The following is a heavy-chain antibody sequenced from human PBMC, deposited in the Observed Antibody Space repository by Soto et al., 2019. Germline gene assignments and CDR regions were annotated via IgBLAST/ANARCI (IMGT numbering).Heavy chain of an antibody. CDR1: GGTFSSYT. CDR2: IIPILGIA. Sequence: QVQLVQSGAEVKKPGSSVKVSCKASGGTFSSYTISWVRQAPGQGLEWMGRIIPILGIANYAQKFQGRVTITADKSTSTGYMELSSLRSEDTAVYYCARKEYSNDAFDIWGQGTMVTVSS. J-gene: IGHJ3*02. D-gene: IGHD4-4*01. V-gene: IGHV1-69*02. CDR3: ARKEYSNDAFDI.